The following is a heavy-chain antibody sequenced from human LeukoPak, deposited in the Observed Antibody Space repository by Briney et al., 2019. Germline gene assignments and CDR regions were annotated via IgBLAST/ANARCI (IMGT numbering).Heavy chain of an antibody. V-gene: IGHV1-18*01. D-gene: IGHD1-26*01. CDR2: ISAYNGNT. J-gene: IGHJ4*02. CDR3: AREPDPSYSGTPDY. Sequence: ASVKVSCKASGYTFTSYGISWVRQAPGQGLEWMGWISAYNGNTNYAQKFQGRVTMTTDTSTSTAYMELRSLRSDDTAVYYCAREPDPSYSGTPDYWGQGTLVTVSS. CDR1: GYTFTSYG.